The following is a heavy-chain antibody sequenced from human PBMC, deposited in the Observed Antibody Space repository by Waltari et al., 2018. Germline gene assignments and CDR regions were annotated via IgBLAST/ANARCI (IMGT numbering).Heavy chain of an antibody. V-gene: IGHV3-74*01. J-gene: IGHJ4*02. CDR1: GFRFSLYG. D-gene: IGHD2-15*01. CDR3: AMLRVVSVFDPFDN. CDR2: INGTGITT. Sequence: EVQLVESGGGLVQPGGSLRLSCAASGFRFSLYGMHWVRQVPGKGLVWVSRINGTGITTNYADSVKGRFIISRDNAKNTLYLQMNSLTAEDTAVYYCAMLRVVSVFDPFDNWGQGTLVTVSS.